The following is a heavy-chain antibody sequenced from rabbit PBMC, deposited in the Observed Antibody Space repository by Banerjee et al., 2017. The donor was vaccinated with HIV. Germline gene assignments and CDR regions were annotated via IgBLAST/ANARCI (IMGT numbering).Heavy chain of an antibody. J-gene: IGHJ4*01. CDR3: ARGIVVSGVDL. CDR2: IYTGSSGST. Sequence: QQLVESGGGLVKPGASLTLTCTASGFSFSSGYDMCWVRQAPGKGLEWIACIYTGSSGSTYYASWAKGRFTISKTSSTTVTLQRTSLTAADTATYFCARGIVVSGVDLWGPGTLVTVS. D-gene: IGHD4-1*01. V-gene: IGHV1S40*01. CDR1: GFSFSSGYD.